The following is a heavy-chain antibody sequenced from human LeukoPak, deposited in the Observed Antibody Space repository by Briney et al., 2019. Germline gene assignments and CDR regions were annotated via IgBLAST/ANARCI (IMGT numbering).Heavy chain of an antibody. J-gene: IGHJ3*02. D-gene: IGHD3-10*01. CDR1: GFTFSSYW. CDR3: ARIGSETYHDAYDI. CDR2: INSDGSST. V-gene: IGHV3-74*01. Sequence: GGSLRLSCAASGFTFSSYWMHWVRHAPGKGLVWVSRINSDGSSTSYADSVKGRFTISRDNAKNSLYLQMNSLGAEDTAMYYCARIGSETYHDAYDIWGQGTMVTVFS.